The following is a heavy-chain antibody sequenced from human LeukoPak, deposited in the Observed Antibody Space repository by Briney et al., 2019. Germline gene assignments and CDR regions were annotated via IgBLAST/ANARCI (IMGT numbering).Heavy chain of an antibody. V-gene: IGHV1-18*01. CDR2: ISAYNGNT. CDR3: ARASPHPGGYSGYELGY. J-gene: IGHJ4*02. CDR1: GYTFTSYG. Sequence: ASVKVSCKASGYTFTSYGISWVRQAPGQGLEWMGWISAYNGNTNYAQKLQGRVTMTTDTSTSTAYTELRSLRSDDTAVYYCARASPHPGGYSGYELGYWGQGTLVTVSS. D-gene: IGHD5-12*01.